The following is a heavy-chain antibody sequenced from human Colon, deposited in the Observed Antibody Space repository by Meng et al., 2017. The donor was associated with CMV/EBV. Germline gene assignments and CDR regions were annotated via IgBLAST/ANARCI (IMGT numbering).Heavy chain of an antibody. CDR1: GFTVSGNY. D-gene: IGHD2-2*02. V-gene: IGHV3-66*02. Sequence: GESLKISCAASGFTVSGNYMSWVRQAPGKGLEWVSVFYSGGGTYYADSVKGRFTISRDNSKNTLYLQMNSLRAEDTAVYYCAKGRGDCSSTSCYKGYWGQGTLVTVSS. CDR3: AKGRGDCSSTSCYKGY. CDR2: FYSGGGT. J-gene: IGHJ4*02.